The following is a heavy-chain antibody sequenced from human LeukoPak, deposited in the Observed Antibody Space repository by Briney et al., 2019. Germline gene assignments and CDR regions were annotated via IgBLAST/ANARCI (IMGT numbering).Heavy chain of an antibody. CDR3: ARDPRGKDIVVVPAAPGMDY. V-gene: IGHV1-46*01. J-gene: IGHJ4*02. Sequence: ASVKVSCKASGYTFTSYYMHWVRQAPGQGLEWMAIINPSGGSTSYAQKFQGRVTMTRDTSTSTVYMELSSLRSEDTAVYYCARDPRGKDIVVVPAAPGMDYWGQGTLVTVSS. CDR1: GYTFTSYY. CDR2: INPSGGST. D-gene: IGHD2-2*01.